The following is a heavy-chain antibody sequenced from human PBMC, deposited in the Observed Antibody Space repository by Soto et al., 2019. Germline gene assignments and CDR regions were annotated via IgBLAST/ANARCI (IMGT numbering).Heavy chain of an antibody. CDR3: ARDLTVTTSGDFGY. D-gene: IGHD4-17*01. CDR1: GFTFSSYG. Sequence: SCAASGFTFSSYGMHWVRQAPGKGLEWVAVIWYDGSNKYYADSVKGRFTISRDNSKNTLYLQMNSLRAEDTAVYYCARDLTVTTSGDFGYWGQGTLVTVSS. J-gene: IGHJ4*02. CDR2: IWYDGSNK. V-gene: IGHV3-33*01.